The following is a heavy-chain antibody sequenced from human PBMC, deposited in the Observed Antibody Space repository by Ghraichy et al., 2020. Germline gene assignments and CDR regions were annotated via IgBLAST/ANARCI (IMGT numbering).Heavy chain of an antibody. CDR1: GYTFTSYD. D-gene: IGHD3-9*01. J-gene: IGHJ5*02. CDR3: ARGRYYDILTGYFSGGWFDP. Sequence: ASAKVSCKASGYTFTSYDINWVRQATGQGLEWMGWMNPNSGNTGYAQKFQGRVTMTRNTSISTAYMELSSLRSEDTAVYYCARGRYYDILTGYFSGGWFDPWGQGTLVTVFS. V-gene: IGHV1-8*01. CDR2: MNPNSGNT.